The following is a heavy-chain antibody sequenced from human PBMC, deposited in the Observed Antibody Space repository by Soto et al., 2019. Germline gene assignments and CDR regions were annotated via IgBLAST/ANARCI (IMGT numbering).Heavy chain of an antibody. CDR1: GFTFSNYA. V-gene: IGHV3-23*01. CDR3: SKLSSGWSNDH. Sequence: GGSLRLSCTASGFTFSNYAMSWVRQAPGKGLEWVSSVTNNGGSTFCADSVKGRFTISRDNSKNMLYLQMNSLRVEDTAVYYCSKLSSGWSNDHWGQGTPVTVSS. CDR2: VTNNGGST. J-gene: IGHJ4*02. D-gene: IGHD6-19*01.